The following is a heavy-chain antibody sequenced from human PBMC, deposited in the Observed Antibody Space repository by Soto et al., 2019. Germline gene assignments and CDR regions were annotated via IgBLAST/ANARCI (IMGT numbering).Heavy chain of an antibody. CDR2: IIPIFGTA. D-gene: IGHD3-3*01. CDR3: ATSRGEEWLYFDY. J-gene: IGHJ4*02. CDR1: GGTFSSYA. Sequence: ASVKVSCKASGGTFSSYAISWVRQAPGQGLEWMGGIIPIFGTANYAQKFQGRVTITADKSTSTAYMELSSVTAADTAVYYCATSRGEEWLYFDYWGQGTLVTVSS. V-gene: IGHV1-69*06.